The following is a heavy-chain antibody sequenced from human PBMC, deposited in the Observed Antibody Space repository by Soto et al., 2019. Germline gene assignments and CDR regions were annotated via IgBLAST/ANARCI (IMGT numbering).Heavy chain of an antibody. Sequence: QVQLVQSGAEVKKPGSSVKVSCKASGGTFSSYAISWVRQAPGQGREWMGGIIPIFGTANYAQKFQGRVTIPADEFTSTAYMELSSLRSEDTAVYYCARDHAVSGSYSGGFWDYWGQGALVTVSS. CDR1: GGTFSSYA. J-gene: IGHJ4*02. CDR2: IIPIFGTA. CDR3: ARDHAVSGSYSGGFWDY. D-gene: IGHD1-26*01. V-gene: IGHV1-69*01.